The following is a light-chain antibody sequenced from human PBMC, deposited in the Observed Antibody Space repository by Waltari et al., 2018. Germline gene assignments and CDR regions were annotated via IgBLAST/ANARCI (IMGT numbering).Light chain of an antibody. CDR1: SSDVGSYAL. Sequence: QSALTQPASVSGSPGQSITIPCPGTSSDVGSYALVSWYQQHPGKAPKLIIYEVNERPSGVSNRFSGSKSGNTASLTISGLQAEDEADYYCCSYAGVDTFYVFGTGTKVTVL. J-gene: IGLJ1*01. CDR2: EVN. V-gene: IGLV2-23*02. CDR3: CSYAGVDTFYV.